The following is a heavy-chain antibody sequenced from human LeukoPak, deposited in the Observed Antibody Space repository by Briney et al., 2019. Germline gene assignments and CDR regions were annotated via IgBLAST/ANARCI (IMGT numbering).Heavy chain of an antibody. J-gene: IGHJ4*02. CDR3: ARDLYFYYDSSGYLPSY. D-gene: IGHD3-22*01. CDR1: GFTFSSYS. V-gene: IGHV3-48*01. Sequence: GGSLRLSCAASGFTFSSYSMNWVRQAPGKGLEWVSYISSSSSTIYYADSVKGRFTISRDNSKNTLYLQMNSLRAEDTAVYYCARDLYFYYDSSGYLPSYWGQGTLVTVSS. CDR2: ISSSSSTI.